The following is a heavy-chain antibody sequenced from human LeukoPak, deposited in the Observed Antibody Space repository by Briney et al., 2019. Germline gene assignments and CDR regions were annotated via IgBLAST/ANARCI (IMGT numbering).Heavy chain of an antibody. CDR1: GFTFSSYA. D-gene: IGHD3-10*01. V-gene: IGHV3-23*01. CDR2: ISGSGNSA. Sequence: GGSLRLSCAASGFTFSSYAMSWVRQAPGKGLEWVSGISGSGNSAFYPDSVKGRFTISRDNSKNTLYLQMNSLRAEDTAVYYCAKRASGSGTSLYYFDYWGQGTLVTVSS. J-gene: IGHJ4*02. CDR3: AKRASGSGTSLYYFDY.